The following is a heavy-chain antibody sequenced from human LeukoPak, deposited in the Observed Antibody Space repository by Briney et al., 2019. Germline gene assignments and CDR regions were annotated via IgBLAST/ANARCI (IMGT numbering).Heavy chain of an antibody. V-gene: IGHV3-30*01. J-gene: IGHJ4*02. CDR2: MSYDGSNK. CDR1: GFTFSSYA. Sequence: GGSLRLSCAASGFTFSSYAVHWVRQAPGKGLEWVAVMSYDGSNKYYADSVKGRFTISRDNSKNTLYLQMNSLRAEDTAVYYCARDRSYLALHFDYWGQGTLVTVSS. CDR3: ARDRSYLALHFDY.